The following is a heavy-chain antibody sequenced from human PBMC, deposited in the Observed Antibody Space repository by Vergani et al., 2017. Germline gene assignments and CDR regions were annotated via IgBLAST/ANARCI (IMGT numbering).Heavy chain of an antibody. J-gene: IGHJ4*02. CDR3: AGGPWNYRHLYDY. D-gene: IGHD1-7*01. CDR2: IYTSGST. CDR1: GGSISSGSYY. Sequence: QVQLQESGPGLVKPSQTLSLTCTVSGGSISSGSYYWSWIRQPAGKGLEWIGRIYTSGSTNYNPSLKSRVTISVDTTKNQFSLKLSSVTAADTAVYYCAGGPWNYRHLYDYWGQGTLVTVSS. V-gene: IGHV4-61*02.